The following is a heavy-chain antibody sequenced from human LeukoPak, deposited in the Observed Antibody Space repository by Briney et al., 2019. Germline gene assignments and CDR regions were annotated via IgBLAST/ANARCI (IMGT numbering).Heavy chain of an antibody. Sequence: PSETLSLTCTVSGGSISSYYWSWIRQPAGKGLEWIGRIYTSGSTNYNPSLKSRVTMSVDTSKNQFSLKLSSVTAADTAVYYCAGGDQVVPAAIGNYWGQGTLVTVSS. J-gene: IGHJ4*02. CDR1: GGSISSYY. D-gene: IGHD2-2*01. CDR2: IYTSGST. V-gene: IGHV4-4*07. CDR3: AGGDQVVPAAIGNY.